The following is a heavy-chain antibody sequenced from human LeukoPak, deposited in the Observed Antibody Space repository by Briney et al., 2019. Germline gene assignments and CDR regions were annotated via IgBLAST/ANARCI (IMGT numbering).Heavy chain of an antibody. J-gene: IGHJ4*02. CDR3: ARDKAGGYYYGSGNDY. CDR2: INPNSGGT. V-gene: IGHV1-2*02. CDR1: GYTFTGYY. Sequence: ASVKVSCKASGYTFTGYYMHWVRQAPGQGLEWMGWINPNSGGTNYAQKFQGRVTMTRDTSISTAYMELSRLRSDDTAVYYCARDKAGGYYYGSGNDYWGQGTLVTVSS. D-gene: IGHD3-10*01.